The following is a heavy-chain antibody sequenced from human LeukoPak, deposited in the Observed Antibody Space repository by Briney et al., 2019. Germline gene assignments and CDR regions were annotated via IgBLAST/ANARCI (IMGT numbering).Heavy chain of an antibody. CDR1: GGTFSSYA. CDR2: IIPILGIA. D-gene: IGHD1-26*01. CDR3: ARRDSGSYSGRAFDI. V-gene: IGHV1-69*04. Sequence: SVKVSCKASGGTFSSYAISWVRQAPGQGLEWMGRIIPILGIANYAQKFQGRVTITADKSTSTAYMELSSLRSEDTAVYYCARRDSGSYSGRAFDIWGQGTMVTVSS. J-gene: IGHJ3*02.